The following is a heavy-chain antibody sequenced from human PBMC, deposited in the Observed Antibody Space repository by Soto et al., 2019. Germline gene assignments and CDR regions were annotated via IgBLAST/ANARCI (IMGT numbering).Heavy chain of an antibody. CDR3: ATEGFGGSYYGH. J-gene: IGHJ4*02. Sequence: QMQLVQTGAEVKKPGSSVKVSCRASGCSLNNCALSWVRQAPGQGLEWMGSIIPLSDTAKYAQKFHNRVTITADRSGITAFMELSSLTSEDTAMYYCATEGFGGSYYGHWGQGTLVTVSS. D-gene: IGHD1-26*01. CDR2: IIPLSDTA. CDR1: GCSLNNCA. V-gene: IGHV1-69*06.